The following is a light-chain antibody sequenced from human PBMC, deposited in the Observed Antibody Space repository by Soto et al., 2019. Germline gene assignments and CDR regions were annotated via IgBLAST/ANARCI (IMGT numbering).Light chain of an antibody. Sequence: EIVLTQSPGTLSLSPGERATLSCRASQSVSSSYLAWYQQKPGQAPRLLIYGASSRATGIPDRFSGSGSGTDFTLTISRLEPEDFAVYYCQQYGSSPYTLGLGTKLEIK. J-gene: IGKJ2*01. CDR3: QQYGSSPYT. CDR1: QSVSSSY. V-gene: IGKV3-20*01. CDR2: GAS.